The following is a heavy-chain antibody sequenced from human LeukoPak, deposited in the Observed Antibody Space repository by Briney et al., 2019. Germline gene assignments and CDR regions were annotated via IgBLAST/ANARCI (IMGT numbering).Heavy chain of an antibody. CDR1: GGSISSGDYY. CDR3: ARVVWTGTLTEYYYMDV. Sequence: SQTLSLTCTVSGGSISSGDYYWRWIRQPPGKGLEWIGYIYYSGSTYYNPSRKSRVTISVDTSKNQFSLKLSSVTAADTAVYYCARVVWTGTLTEYYYMDVWGKGTTVTVSS. CDR2: IYYSGST. D-gene: IGHD1-1*01. V-gene: IGHV4-30-4*08. J-gene: IGHJ6*03.